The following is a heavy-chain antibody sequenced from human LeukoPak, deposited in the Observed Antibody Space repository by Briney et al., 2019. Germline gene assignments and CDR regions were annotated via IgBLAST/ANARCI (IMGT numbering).Heavy chain of an antibody. J-gene: IGHJ4*02. CDR3: ARGRYSGSYYLDY. Sequence: PSETLSLTCTVSGGSISSYYWSWIRQPPGKGLEWIGYIYYSGSTNYNPSLKSRVTISVDTSKNQFSLKLSSVTAADTAVYYCARGRYSGSYYLDYWGQGTLVTVSS. V-gene: IGHV4-59*08. D-gene: IGHD1-26*01. CDR2: IYYSGST. CDR1: GGSISSYY.